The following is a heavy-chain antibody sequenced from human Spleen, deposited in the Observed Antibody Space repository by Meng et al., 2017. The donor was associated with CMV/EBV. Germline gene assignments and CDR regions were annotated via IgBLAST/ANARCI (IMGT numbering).Heavy chain of an antibody. Sequence: ASVKVSCKASGYSFTDYYVHWVRQAPGQGLEWMGWINPYSGGTNYAQKFQGRVTMTRDTSTRTVNMELSGLRSDDTAVYYCARGGDYYDSRGYAGGSDRSYFGYWGQGTLVTVSS. CDR3: ARGGDYYDSRGYAGGSDRSYFGY. D-gene: IGHD3-22*01. V-gene: IGHV1-2*02. CDR1: GYSFTDYY. CDR2: INPYSGGT. J-gene: IGHJ4*02.